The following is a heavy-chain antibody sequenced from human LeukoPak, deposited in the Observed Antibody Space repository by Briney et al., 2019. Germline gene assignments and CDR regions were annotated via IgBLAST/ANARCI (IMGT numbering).Heavy chain of an antibody. D-gene: IGHD6-19*01. V-gene: IGHV3-23*01. J-gene: IGHJ4*02. CDR3: GELKSVAGTRYFDY. Sequence: PGGSLRLSCAASGFTFSSYAMSWVRQAPGKGLEWVSAISGSGGSTYYADSVKGRFTISRDNSKNTLYLQMNSLRAEDTAVYYCGELKSVAGTRYFDYWGQGTLVTVSS. CDR2: ISGSGGST. CDR1: GFTFSSYA.